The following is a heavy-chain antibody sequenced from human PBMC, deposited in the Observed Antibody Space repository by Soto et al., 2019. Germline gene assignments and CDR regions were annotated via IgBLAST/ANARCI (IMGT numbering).Heavy chain of an antibody. J-gene: IGHJ5*02. Sequence: PGGSLRLSCAASGFTFSSYAMSWVRQAPGKGLEWVSYISSSSSTIYYADSVKGRFTISRDNAKNSLYLQMNSLRDEDTAVYYCARERAVGIAVALNWFDPWGQGTLVTVSS. CDR3: ARERAVGIAVALNWFDP. CDR2: ISSSSSTI. D-gene: IGHD6-19*01. CDR1: GFTFSSYA. V-gene: IGHV3-48*02.